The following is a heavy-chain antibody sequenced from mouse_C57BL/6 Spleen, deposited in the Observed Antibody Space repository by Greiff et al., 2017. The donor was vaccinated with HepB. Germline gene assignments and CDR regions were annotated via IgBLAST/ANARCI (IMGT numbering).Heavy chain of an antibody. CDR3: TRYHYGYSLYFDY. V-gene: IGHV1-15*01. D-gene: IGHD2-2*01. Sequence: QVQLQQSGAELVRPGASVTLSCKASGYTFTDYEMHWVKQTPVHGLEWIGAIDPETGGTAYNQKFKGKAILTADKSSSTAYMELRSLTSEDSAVYYCTRYHYGYSLYFDYWGQGTTLTVSS. CDR1: GYTFTDYE. J-gene: IGHJ2*01. CDR2: IDPETGGT.